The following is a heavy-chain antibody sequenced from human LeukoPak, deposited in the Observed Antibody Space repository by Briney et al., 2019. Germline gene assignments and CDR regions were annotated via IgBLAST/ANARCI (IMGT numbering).Heavy chain of an antibody. Sequence: ASVNVSCKTSGYTFTDYYMHWVRPAPGQGLEWMGWINPNTGGTNYAQKFRGRVTMTSDTSISTAYMELSSLKSDDTAMYYCARAPMIVVVFPPRLDFWGQGTLVTVSS. CDR1: GYTFTDYY. D-gene: IGHD3-22*01. V-gene: IGHV1-2*02. J-gene: IGHJ4*02. CDR3: ARAPMIVVVFPPRLDF. CDR2: INPNTGGT.